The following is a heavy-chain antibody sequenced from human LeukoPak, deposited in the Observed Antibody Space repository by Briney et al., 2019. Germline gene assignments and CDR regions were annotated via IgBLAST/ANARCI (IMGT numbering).Heavy chain of an antibody. Sequence: GGSLRLSCTASEFTFGDFAISWVRQAPGKGLEWVGFIRSKAYGGTTEYAASVKGRFTISRDDSKSIAYLQMNSLKTEDTAVYYCTRRIQLWGQFDYWGQGTLVTVSS. D-gene: IGHD5-18*01. CDR1: EFTFGDFA. CDR3: TRRIQLWGQFDY. CDR2: IRSKAYGGTT. V-gene: IGHV3-49*04. J-gene: IGHJ4*02.